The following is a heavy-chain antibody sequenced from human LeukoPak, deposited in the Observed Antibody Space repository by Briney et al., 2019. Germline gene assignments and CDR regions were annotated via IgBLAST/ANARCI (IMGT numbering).Heavy chain of an antibody. CDR3: ASSKVTGTPRS. CDR1: GFTFSSYS. Sequence: GGSLRLSCAASGFTFSSYSMNWVRQAPGKGLEWVSSISSSSSYIYYADSVKGRFTISRDNAKNSLYLQMNSLRAEDTAVYYCASSKVTGTPRSWGQGTLVTASS. CDR2: ISSSSSYI. D-gene: IGHD1-20*01. V-gene: IGHV3-21*01. J-gene: IGHJ5*02.